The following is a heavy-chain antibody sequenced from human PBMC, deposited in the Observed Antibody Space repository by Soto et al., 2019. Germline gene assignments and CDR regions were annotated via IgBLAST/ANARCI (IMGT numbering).Heavy chain of an antibody. Sequence: QVQLQQWGAGRLKPSETLSLTCAVYGGPFSGYYWTWIRQPPGTGLEWIGEINHSGSTNYNPSLKSRVTISVDTSTTQFSLKLTSVPAADTAVYYCARDKITCLFDYWGQGTLVTVSS. V-gene: IGHV4-34*01. CDR1: GGPFSGYY. D-gene: IGHD3-10*01. J-gene: IGHJ4*02. CDR2: INHSGST. CDR3: ARDKITCLFDY.